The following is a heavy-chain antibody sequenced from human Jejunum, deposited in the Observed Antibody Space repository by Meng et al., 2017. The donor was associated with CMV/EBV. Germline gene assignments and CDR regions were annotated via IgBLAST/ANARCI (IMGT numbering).Heavy chain of an antibody. CDR2: INPNSGGT. V-gene: IGHV1-2*02. Sequence: GYTFTADYMHWVRQAPGQGLEWIGWINPNSGGTNYAQKFQGRVTMTRDTSISTAYMELSRLRSDDTAVYYCARFCGGACYSGFDYWGQGILVTVSS. CDR3: ARFCGGACYSGFDY. J-gene: IGHJ4*02. D-gene: IGHD2-21*01. CDR1: GYTFTADY.